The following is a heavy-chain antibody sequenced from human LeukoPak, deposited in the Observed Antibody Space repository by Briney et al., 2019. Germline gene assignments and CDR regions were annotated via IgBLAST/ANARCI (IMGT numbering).Heavy chain of an antibody. Sequence: GGSLRLSCAASGFTFSSYSMNWARQAPGKGLEWVSSISSSSSYIYYADSVKGRFTISRDNAKNSLYLQMNSLRAEDTAVYYCASSGGSLRAYYFDYWGQGTLVTVSS. V-gene: IGHV3-21*01. CDR1: GFTFSSYS. CDR3: ASSGGSLRAYYFDY. D-gene: IGHD2-15*01. CDR2: ISSSSSYI. J-gene: IGHJ4*02.